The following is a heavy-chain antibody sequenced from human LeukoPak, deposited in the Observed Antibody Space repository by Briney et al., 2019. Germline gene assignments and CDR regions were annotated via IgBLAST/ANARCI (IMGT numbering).Heavy chain of an antibody. V-gene: IGHV3-23*01. Sequence: GGSLRLSCEGSGFTFINYGMTWVRQAPGKGLEWISAISGSAGSLYYADSVKGRFTVSRDNSKNSLYLQMDNLRVEDTAVYYCARDYDFWSGPEYWGQGTLVTVSS. CDR2: ISGSAGSL. CDR1: GFTFINYG. D-gene: IGHD3-3*01. CDR3: ARDYDFWSGPEY. J-gene: IGHJ4*02.